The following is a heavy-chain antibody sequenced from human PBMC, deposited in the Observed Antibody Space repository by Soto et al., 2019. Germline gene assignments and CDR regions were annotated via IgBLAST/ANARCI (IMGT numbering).Heavy chain of an antibody. Sequence: QVQLQESGPGLVTPSETLSLSCTGSGGSISSYYWSWFRQSPGKRMEWIGYVHHSWGSSYNPSLQSRVAMSLDASKSQFPPKVTSVTATDPAVYSCARQGFGPLHGLVDVWGQGTTVTVSS. D-gene: IGHD3-10*01. V-gene: IGHV4-59*08. CDR3: ARQGFGPLHGLVDV. J-gene: IGHJ6*02. CDR2: VHHSWGS. CDR1: GGSISSYY.